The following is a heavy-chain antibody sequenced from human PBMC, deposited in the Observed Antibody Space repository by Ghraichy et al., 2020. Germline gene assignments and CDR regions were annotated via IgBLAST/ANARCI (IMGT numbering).Heavy chain of an antibody. D-gene: IGHD1-1*01. CDR2: IHYSGST. CDR1: GGPISGYY. V-gene: IGHV4-59*08. Sequence: EALNISCTVSGGPISGYYWSWIRQTPGKGLEWIGYIHYSGSTNYNPSFCGRVAMSVDTSRNHFSLHLNAVTAADTAVYFCARHALSTSGGRDYDYWRQGTLVTVSS. J-gene: IGHJ4*02. CDR3: ARHALSTSGGRDYDY.